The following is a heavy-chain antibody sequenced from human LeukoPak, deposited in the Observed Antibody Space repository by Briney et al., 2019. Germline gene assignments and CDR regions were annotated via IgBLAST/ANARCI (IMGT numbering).Heavy chain of an antibody. D-gene: IGHD3-16*01. CDR2: ISYDGSNK. J-gene: IGHJ6*02. CDR1: GFTFSSYA. Sequence: GGSLRLSCAASGFTFSSYAMHWVRQAPGKGLEWVAVISYDGSNKYYADSVEGRFTISRDNSKNTLYLQMNSLRAEDTAVYYCARDWADYGMDVWGQGTTVTVSS. CDR3: ARDWADYGMDV. V-gene: IGHV3-30-3*01.